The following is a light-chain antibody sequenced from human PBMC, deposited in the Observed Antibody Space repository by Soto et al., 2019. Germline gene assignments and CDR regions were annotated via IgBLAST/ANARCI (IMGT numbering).Light chain of an antibody. J-gene: IGLJ1*01. CDR3: SSYAGSYTHV. CDR1: SSDVGRYNY. CDR2: EVS. V-gene: IGLV2-8*01. Sequence: QSVLTQPPSASGSPGQSVTISCTGTSSDVGRYNYISWYQQRPGKAPKLIIYEVSKRPSGVPDRLSGFKHGNTASLTVSGLQAEDEADYYCSSYAGSYTHVFGTGTKVTVL.